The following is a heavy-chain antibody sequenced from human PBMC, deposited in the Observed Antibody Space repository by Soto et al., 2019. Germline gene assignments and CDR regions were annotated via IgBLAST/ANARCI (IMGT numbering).Heavy chain of an antibody. Sequence: AGGSLRLSCAASGFTFSSYSMNWVRQAPGKGLEWVSYISSSSSTIYYADSVKGRFTISRDNSRNSVFLQMNSLRADDTAVYYCARDANLGFSSSWFMDYWGQGTRVTVSS. CDR3: ARDANLGFSSSWFMDY. D-gene: IGHD6-13*01. CDR2: ISSSSSTI. CDR1: GFTFSSYS. J-gene: IGHJ4*02. V-gene: IGHV3-48*01.